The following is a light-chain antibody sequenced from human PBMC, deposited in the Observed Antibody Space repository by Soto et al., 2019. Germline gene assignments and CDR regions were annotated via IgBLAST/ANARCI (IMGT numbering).Light chain of an antibody. CDR3: TSYTSSRTGV. J-gene: IGLJ3*02. Sequence: ALTQPPSVSGSPGQSVTISCTGTSSDVGLYNRVSWYQQPPGTAPKLMIYEVTNRPSGVPNRFSASKSGNTASLTISGLQAEDEADYYCTSYTSSRTGVFGGGTKLTVL. CDR1: SSDVGLYNR. CDR2: EVT. V-gene: IGLV2-18*02.